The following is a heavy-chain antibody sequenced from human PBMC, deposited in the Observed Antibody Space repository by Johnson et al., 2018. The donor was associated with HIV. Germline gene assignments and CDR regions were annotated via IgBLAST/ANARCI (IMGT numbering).Heavy chain of an antibody. CDR2: ISYDGSNT. CDR1: GFTFSSYA. Sequence: QVLLVESGGGVVQPGRSLRLSCAASGFTFSSYAMHWVRQAPGKGLAWVAVISYDGSNTYYADSVKGRFSISRDNSKNTLYLQMNRLTVEDTALYYCARAPAWLRGFDIWGQGTMVTVSS. CDR3: ARAPAWLRGFDI. D-gene: IGHD5-24*01. J-gene: IGHJ3*02. V-gene: IGHV3-30*14.